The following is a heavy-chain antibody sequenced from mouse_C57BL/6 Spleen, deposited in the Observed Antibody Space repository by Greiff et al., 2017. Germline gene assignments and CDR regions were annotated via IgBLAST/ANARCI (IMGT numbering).Heavy chain of an antibody. V-gene: IGHV1-5*01. Sequence: EVQLQQSGTVLARPGASVKMSCKSSGYTFTSYWMHWVKQRPGQGLEWIGAIYPGNSDTSYNQKFKGKAKLTAVTSASTAYMELSSLTNEDSAVYYCTRGGQHRLRAMDYWGQGTSVTVSS. J-gene: IGHJ4*01. CDR1: GYTFTSYW. D-gene: IGHD3-2*02. CDR3: TRGGQHRLRAMDY. CDR2: IYPGNSDT.